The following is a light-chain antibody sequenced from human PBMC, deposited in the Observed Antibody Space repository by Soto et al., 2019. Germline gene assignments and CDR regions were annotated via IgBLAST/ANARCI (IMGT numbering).Light chain of an antibody. J-gene: IGKJ3*01. Sequence: EIVLTQSPGTLSLSPGERATLPCRASQSISSSYLAWYQQKPDQAPRLLIYGASTRAPGIPDRFSGSGSGTDFTLTISRLEPEDFAVYYCQQYGSSPGLFTFGPGTKVDIK. CDR2: GAS. CDR1: QSISSSY. CDR3: QQYGSSPGLFT. V-gene: IGKV3-20*01.